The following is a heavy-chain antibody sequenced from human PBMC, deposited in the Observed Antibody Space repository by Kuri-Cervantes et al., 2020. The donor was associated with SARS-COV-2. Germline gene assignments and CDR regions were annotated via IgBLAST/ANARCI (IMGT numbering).Heavy chain of an antibody. Sequence: ASVQDSCKASGYTFTSYDINWVRQATGQGLEWMGWMNPNSGNTGYAQKFQGRVTITRNTSISTAYMELSSLRSEDTAVYYCARLGWDFWSGYRNYYYYYMDVWGKGTTVTVSS. J-gene: IGHJ6*03. CDR3: ARLGWDFWSGYRNYYYYYMDV. CDR1: GYTFTSYD. D-gene: IGHD3-3*01. V-gene: IGHV1-8*03. CDR2: MNPNSGNT.